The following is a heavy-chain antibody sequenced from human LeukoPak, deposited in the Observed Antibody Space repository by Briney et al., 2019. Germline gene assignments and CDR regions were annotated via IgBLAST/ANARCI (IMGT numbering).Heavy chain of an antibody. CDR2: IYTSGST. J-gene: IGHJ6*03. CDR3: ARAPENYYMDV. Sequence: PSETLSLTCTVSGDPISSGRYYWNWIRQPAGKGLEWIGRIYTSGSTNYNPSLKSRVTISVDTSKNQFSLKLSSVTAADTAVYYCARAPENYYMDVWGKGTTVTVSS. CDR1: GDPISSGRYY. V-gene: IGHV4-61*02.